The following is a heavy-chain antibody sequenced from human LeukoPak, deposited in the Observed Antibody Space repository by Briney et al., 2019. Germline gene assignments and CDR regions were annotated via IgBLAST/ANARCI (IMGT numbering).Heavy chain of an antibody. CDR1: GFTFSSYG. Sequence: GGALRLSCAASGFTFSSYGMSWVRQAPGKGLEWVSVISGSGDRTYYADSVKGRFTISGDNSKNTLYLQMNSLRAEDTSVYYCARSPGILGTNYFDYWGQGTLVTVSS. D-gene: IGHD1-26*01. CDR2: ISGSGDRT. J-gene: IGHJ4*02. CDR3: ARSPGILGTNYFDY. V-gene: IGHV3-23*01.